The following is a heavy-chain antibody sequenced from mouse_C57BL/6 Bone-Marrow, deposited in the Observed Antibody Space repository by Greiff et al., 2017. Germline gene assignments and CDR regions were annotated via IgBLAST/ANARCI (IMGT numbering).Heavy chain of an antibody. J-gene: IGHJ3*01. D-gene: IGHD2-4*01. Sequence: VQLQQSGPGLVQPSQSLSITCTVSGFSLTSYGVHWVRQPPGKGLEWLGVIWSGGSTDYNAAFISRLSISKDNSKSQVFFKMNSLQADDTAMYYCAKKATSYYDYEFAYWGQGTLVTVSA. CDR3: AKKATSYYDYEFAY. CDR1: GFSLTSYG. CDR2: IWSGGST. V-gene: IGHV2-4*01.